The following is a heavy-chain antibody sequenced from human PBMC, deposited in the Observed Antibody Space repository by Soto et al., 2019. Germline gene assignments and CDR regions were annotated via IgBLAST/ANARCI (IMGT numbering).Heavy chain of an antibody. D-gene: IGHD2-2*01. CDR1: GFTFSNAW. Sequence: GGSLRLSCAASGFTFSNAWMSWVRQAPGKGLEWVGRIKSKTDGGATDYAGHVKGRFTISRDDSKNTLYLQMNSLNTEDTAVYYCTTDLSVPAANEGFDYWGQVTLVTVSS. J-gene: IGHJ4*02. V-gene: IGHV3-15*01. CDR2: IKSKTDGGAT. CDR3: TTDLSVPAANEGFDY.